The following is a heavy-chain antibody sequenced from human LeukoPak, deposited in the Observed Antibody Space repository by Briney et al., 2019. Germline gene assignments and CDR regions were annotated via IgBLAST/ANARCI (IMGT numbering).Heavy chain of an antibody. CDR3: AKDRGDYGDFVFDY. CDR1: GFTFSSYG. Sequence: GGSLRLSCAASGFTFSSYGMHWVRQAPGKGLEWVAVISYDGSNTYYADSVKGRFTISRDNSKNTLYLQMNSLRAEDTAVYYCAKDRGDYGDFVFDYWGQGTLVTVSS. D-gene: IGHD4-17*01. CDR2: ISYDGSNT. V-gene: IGHV3-30*18. J-gene: IGHJ4*02.